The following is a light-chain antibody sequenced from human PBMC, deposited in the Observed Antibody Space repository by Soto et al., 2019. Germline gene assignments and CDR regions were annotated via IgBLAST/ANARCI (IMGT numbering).Light chain of an antibody. Sequence: QLVLTQSPSASASLGASVKLTCTLSSGHSSYAIAWHQQQPEKGPRYLMKLNSDGSHNKGDGIPDRFSASSSGAERYLTISSLQSEDEADYYCQTWGTGIVVFGGGTQLTVL. CDR1: SGHSSYA. V-gene: IGLV4-69*01. J-gene: IGLJ2*01. CDR3: QTWGTGIVV. CDR2: LNSDGSH.